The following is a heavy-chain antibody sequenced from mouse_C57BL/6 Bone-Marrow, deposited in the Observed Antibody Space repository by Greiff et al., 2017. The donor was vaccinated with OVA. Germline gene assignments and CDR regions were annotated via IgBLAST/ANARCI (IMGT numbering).Heavy chain of an antibody. J-gene: IGHJ4*01. D-gene: IGHD2-2*01. CDR3: ARYGYDGYYYAMDY. Sequence: EVKLVESGPGLVKPSQSLSLTCSVTGYSITSGYYWNWIRQFPGNKLEWMGYISYDGSNNYNPSLKNRISITRDTSKNQFFLKLNSVTTEDTATYYCARYGYDGYYYAMDYWGQGTSVTVSS. V-gene: IGHV3-6*01. CDR1: GYSITSGYY. CDR2: ISYDGSN.